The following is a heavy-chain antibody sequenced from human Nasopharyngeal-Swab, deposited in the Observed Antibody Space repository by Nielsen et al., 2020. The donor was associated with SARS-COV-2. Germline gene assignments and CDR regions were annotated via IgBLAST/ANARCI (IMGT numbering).Heavy chain of an antibody. CDR2: IYSSGNA. CDR3: VRRSDLFDSRGYS. CDR1: GGSISSGGYF. D-gene: IGHD3-22*01. Sequence: SETLSLTCTVSGGSISSGGYFWSWVRRPAGKGLEWIGRIYSSGNANYNPSLKSRVIMSLDTSSNQFSLKLSSVTAADTAVYYCVRRSDLFDSRGYSLGQGTLVTVSS. J-gene: IGHJ5*02. V-gene: IGHV4-61*02.